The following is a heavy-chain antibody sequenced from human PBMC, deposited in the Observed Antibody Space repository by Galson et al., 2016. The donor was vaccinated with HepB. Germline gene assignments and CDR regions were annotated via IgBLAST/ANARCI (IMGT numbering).Heavy chain of an antibody. J-gene: IGHJ4*02. Sequence: LEWVAVISHDGNNKYYADSVKGRFTISRDNSKNTLYVQMSSLRPEDTAVYYCARDRGRSSWYSNFDYWGQGTLVTVSS. D-gene: IGHD6-13*01. V-gene: IGHV3-30-3*01. CDR2: ISHDGNNK. CDR3: ARDRGRSSWYSNFDY.